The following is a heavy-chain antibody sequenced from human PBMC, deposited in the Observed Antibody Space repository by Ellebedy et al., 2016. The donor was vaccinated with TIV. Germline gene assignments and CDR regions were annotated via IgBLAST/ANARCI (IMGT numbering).Heavy chain of an antibody. Sequence: MPSETLSLTCTVSGGSISSYSWSWIRQPPGKALEWIGYIYYSGSTNYSPSLKSRVTISVDTSKNQFSLKLSSVTAADTAMHYCARVTIAAAGRFDSWGQGALVTVSS. CDR3: ARVTIAAAGRFDS. D-gene: IGHD6-13*01. CDR2: IYYSGST. J-gene: IGHJ4*02. V-gene: IGHV4-59*01. CDR1: GGSISSYS.